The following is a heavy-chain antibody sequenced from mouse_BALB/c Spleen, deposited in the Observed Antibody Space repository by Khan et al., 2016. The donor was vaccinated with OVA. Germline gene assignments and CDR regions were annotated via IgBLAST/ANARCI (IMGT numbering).Heavy chain of an antibody. Sequence: QVQLQQSGAELAKPGASVKMSCKASGYTFTDYWIHWVKKRPGQGLEWIGYINPSTGYTEYNHKFKDKATLTADKSSSTAYMQLSSLTSEDSAVYDCARGGYGSFAYWGQGTLVTVAA. CDR3: ARGGYGSFAY. CDR2: INPSTGYT. J-gene: IGHJ3*01. CDR1: GYTFTDYW. V-gene: IGHV1-7*01. D-gene: IGHD2-2*01.